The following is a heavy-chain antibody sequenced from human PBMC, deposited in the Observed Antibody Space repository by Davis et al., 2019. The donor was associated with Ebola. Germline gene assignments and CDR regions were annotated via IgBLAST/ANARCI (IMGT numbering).Heavy chain of an antibody. Sequence: ASVKVSCKASGYSFTDDGISWVRQAPGQGLEWMGWISTYNGNTNYAQKLQGRVTMTTDTSTSTAYMELRSLRSDDTAVYYCARAHHYGGPAGWSVYWGQGTLVTVSS. J-gene: IGHJ4*02. V-gene: IGHV1-18*01. D-gene: IGHD4-23*01. CDR1: GYSFTDDG. CDR3: ARAHHYGGPAGWSVY. CDR2: ISTYNGNT.